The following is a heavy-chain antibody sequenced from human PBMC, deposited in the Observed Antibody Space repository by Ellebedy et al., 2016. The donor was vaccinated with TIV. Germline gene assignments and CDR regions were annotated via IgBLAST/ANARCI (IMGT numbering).Heavy chain of an antibody. Sequence: GESLKIFXAASGFTFSSYSMNWVRQAPGKGLEWVSYISSSSSTIYYADSVKGRFTISRDNAKNSLYLQMNSLRDEDTAVYYCARDPVVVPAAILPPGYYGMDVWGQGTTVTVSS. CDR2: ISSSSSTI. CDR3: ARDPVVVPAAILPPGYYGMDV. CDR1: GFTFSSYS. D-gene: IGHD2-2*02. J-gene: IGHJ6*02. V-gene: IGHV3-48*02.